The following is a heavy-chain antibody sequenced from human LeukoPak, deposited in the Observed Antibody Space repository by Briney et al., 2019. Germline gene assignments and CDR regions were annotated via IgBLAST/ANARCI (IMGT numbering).Heavy chain of an antibody. J-gene: IGHJ5*02. CDR3: AKHLGWGPSGSNWFDP. Sequence: GGSLRLSCVASGFTFSAYAMSWVRQAPGKGLEWVSGISASGSSTYYADSVEGRFTISRDDSRNTLYLQMNSLRAEDTAVYYCAKHLGWGPSGSNWFDPWGQGTLVTVSS. D-gene: IGHD6-25*01. CDR1: GFTFSAYA. V-gene: IGHV3-23*01. CDR2: ISASGSST.